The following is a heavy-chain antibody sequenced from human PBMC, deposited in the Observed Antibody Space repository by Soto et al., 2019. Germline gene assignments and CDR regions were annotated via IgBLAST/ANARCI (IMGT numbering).Heavy chain of an antibody. CDR1: GGSFSGYY. D-gene: IGHD3-16*02. J-gene: IGHJ5*02. V-gene: IGHV4-34*01. CDR2: INHSGGT. Sequence: PSETLSLTCAVYGGSFSGYYWSWIRQPPGRGLEWIGEINHSGGTNYNPSLKSRVTISVDTSKSRFSLKLNSVTPEDTAVYYCASDYALGELSPWGQGTLVTVSS. CDR3: ASDYALGELSP.